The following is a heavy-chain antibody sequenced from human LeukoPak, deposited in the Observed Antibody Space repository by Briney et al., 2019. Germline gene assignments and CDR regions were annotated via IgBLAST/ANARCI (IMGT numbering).Heavy chain of an antibody. D-gene: IGHD3-16*01. CDR2: IYSAGST. CDR3: ARRAGAYTHPYDY. CDR1: GLTLSGYT. Sequence: PGGSLRLSCAASGLTLSGYTMNWVRQAPGKGLEWVSFIYSAGSTHYSDSVKGRFTISIDNSKNTLYLQMNSLRAEDTAVYYCARRAGAYTHPYDYWGQGTLVTVS. J-gene: IGHJ4*02. V-gene: IGHV3-53*01.